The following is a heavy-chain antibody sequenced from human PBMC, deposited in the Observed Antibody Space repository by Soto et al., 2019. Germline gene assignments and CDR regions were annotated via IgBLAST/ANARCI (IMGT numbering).Heavy chain of an antibody. J-gene: IGHJ3*02. V-gene: IGHV1-69*08. CDR2: IIPILGIA. Sequence: QVQLVQSGAEVKKPGSSVKVSCKASGGTFSSYTISWVRQAPGQGLEWMGRIIPILGIANDAQKFQGRVTITADKSTSTAYVELSSLRSEDSAVYYCARDNKAVADDAFDIWGQGTMVTVSS. CDR1: GGTFSSYT. D-gene: IGHD6-19*01. CDR3: ARDNKAVADDAFDI.